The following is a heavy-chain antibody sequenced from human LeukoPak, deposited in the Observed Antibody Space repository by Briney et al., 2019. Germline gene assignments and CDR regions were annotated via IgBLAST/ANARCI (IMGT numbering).Heavy chain of an antibody. CDR3: ARSHDHLWGNYPDY. J-gene: IGHJ4*02. D-gene: IGHD3-16*02. CDR1: GGSIDSTNW. V-gene: IGHV4/OR15-8*01. CDR2: IHHDGRI. Sequence: SETLSLTCDVSGGSIDSTNWWNWVRQPPGKWLEWIGEIHHDGRINYNPSLKSRVTLSVDKSKSQFSLRLNSVTAADTAMYYCARSHDHLWGNYPDYWGQGTLVTVSS.